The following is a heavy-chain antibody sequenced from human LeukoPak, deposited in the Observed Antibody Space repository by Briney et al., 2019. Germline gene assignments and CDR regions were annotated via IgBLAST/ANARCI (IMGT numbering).Heavy chain of an antibody. CDR3: ARGGLGSAFDN. CDR1: GFTFSTYG. Sequence: GGSLRLSCAASGFTFSTYGMSWVRQAPGKGLECVSVTSGSGGSTYSADSVKGRFTISRDNTKNTLYLQMSSLRTEGTAVYYCARGGLGSAFDNWGQGTLVTVSS. CDR2: TSGSGGST. V-gene: IGHV3-23*01. J-gene: IGHJ4*02. D-gene: IGHD6-19*01.